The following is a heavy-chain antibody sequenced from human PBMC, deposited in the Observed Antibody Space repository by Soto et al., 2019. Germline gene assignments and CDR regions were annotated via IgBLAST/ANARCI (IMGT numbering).Heavy chain of an antibody. D-gene: IGHD1-26*01. CDR3: ARDGVGTTTYFGYFDY. CDR2: IRFDGSNT. V-gene: IGHV3-33*01. CDR1: AVTFTGFG. Sequence: GGSLRLSCAASAVTFTGFGMHWVRQAPGKGLEWVAVIRFDGSNTYYADSVKGRFTISRDNPKNMLYLQMNSLRAEDAAIYYCARDGVGTTTYFGYFDYWGLGTLVTVS. J-gene: IGHJ4*02.